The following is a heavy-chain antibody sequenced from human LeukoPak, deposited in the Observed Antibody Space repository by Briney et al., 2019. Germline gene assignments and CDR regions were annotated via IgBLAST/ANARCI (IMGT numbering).Heavy chain of an antibody. Sequence: SETLSLTCTVSGGSISSSSYYWGWIRQPPGKGLEWIGSIYYSGSTYYNPSLKSRVTISVDTSKNQFSLKLSSVTAADTAVYYCARDPTVTVVEGLIDPWGQGTLVTVSS. CDR1: GGSISSSSYY. V-gene: IGHV4-39*02. CDR3: ARDPTVTVVEGLIDP. J-gene: IGHJ5*02. CDR2: IYYSGST. D-gene: IGHD3-22*01.